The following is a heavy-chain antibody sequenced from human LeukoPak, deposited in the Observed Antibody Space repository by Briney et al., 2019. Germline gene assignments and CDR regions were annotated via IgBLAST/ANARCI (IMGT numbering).Heavy chain of an antibody. CDR2: ISSSSSTI. CDR1: GFTFSSYS. Sequence: PGGSLRLSCAASGFTFSSYSMNWVRQAPGKGLEWVSYISSSSSTIYYADSVKGRFTISRDNAKNSLYLQMNSLRAEDTAVYYCAKDKESIAAAGTEAYYYYGMDVWGQGTTVTVSS. D-gene: IGHD6-13*01. J-gene: IGHJ6*02. V-gene: IGHV3-48*04. CDR3: AKDKESIAAAGTEAYYYYGMDV.